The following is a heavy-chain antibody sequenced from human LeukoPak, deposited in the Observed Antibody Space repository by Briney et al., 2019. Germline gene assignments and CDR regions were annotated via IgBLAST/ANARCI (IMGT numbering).Heavy chain of an antibody. V-gene: IGHV3-53*01. CDR3: ARGHVADAFDI. CDR1: GFTFSSYA. J-gene: IGHJ3*02. CDR2: IYSGGST. D-gene: IGHD5-12*01. Sequence: GGSLRLSCAASGFTFSSYAMSWVRQAPGKGLEWVSVIYSGGSTYYADSVKGRFTISRDNSKNTLYLQMNSLRAEDTAVYYCARGHVADAFDIWGQGTMVTVSS.